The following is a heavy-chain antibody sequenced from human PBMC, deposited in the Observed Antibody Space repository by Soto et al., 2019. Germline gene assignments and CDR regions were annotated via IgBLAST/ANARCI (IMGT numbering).Heavy chain of an antibody. J-gene: IGHJ5*02. V-gene: IGHV4-59*01. Sequence: QVHLQESGPGLVKPSETLSLFCDVSGGSMSNNYWSWIRQAPGRGLEWIGYVFYTGSTNYNPSLKSRVSISVDTSKKQFSLRLTPLTAADTPICYCARSLAVTRFDPWGQGTRVTV. CDR2: VFYTGST. CDR3: ARSLAVTRFDP. D-gene: IGHD2-21*02. CDR1: GGSMSNNY.